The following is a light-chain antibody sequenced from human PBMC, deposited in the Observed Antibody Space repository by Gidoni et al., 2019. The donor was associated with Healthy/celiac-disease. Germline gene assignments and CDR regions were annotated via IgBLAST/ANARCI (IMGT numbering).Light chain of an antibody. CDR1: QSVSSY. J-gene: IGKJ2*01. CDR3: QQRSNWPPRMYT. V-gene: IGKV3-11*01. Sequence: EIVLTQSPATLSLSPGERATLSCRASQSVSSYLAWYQQKPGQAPGLLIYDASNRATGIPARFSGSGSGTDFTLTISSLEPEDFAVYYCQQRSNWPPRMYTFGQGTKLEIK. CDR2: DAS.